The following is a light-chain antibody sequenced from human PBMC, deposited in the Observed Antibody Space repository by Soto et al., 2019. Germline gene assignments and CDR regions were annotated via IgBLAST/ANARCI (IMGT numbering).Light chain of an antibody. CDR3: SSSAGSSTLYV. Sequence: QSALTQPASVSGSPGQSITISCTGTSSDVGGYNYVSWYQQHPGKAPKLIIYDVSVRPSGVSNRFSGSKSGNTASLTISGLQAEDEADYYCSSSAGSSTLYVFGIGTKVTVL. CDR1: SSDVGGYNY. J-gene: IGLJ1*01. V-gene: IGLV2-14*01. CDR2: DVS.